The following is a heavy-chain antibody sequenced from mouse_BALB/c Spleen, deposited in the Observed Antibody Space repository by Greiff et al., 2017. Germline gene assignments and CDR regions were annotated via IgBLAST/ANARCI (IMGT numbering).Heavy chain of an antibody. J-gene: IGHJ4*01. CDR2: ISSGSSTI. CDR1: GFTFSSFG. D-gene: IGHD1-1*01. CDR3: ARVDTTVVESPYCAMDY. V-gene: IGHV5-17*02. Sequence: DVMLVESGGGLVQPGGSRKLSCAASGFTFSSFGMHWVRQAPEKGLEWVAYISSGSSTIYYADTVKGRFTISRDNPKNTLFLQMTSLRSEDTAMYYCARVDTTVVESPYCAMDYWGQGTSVTVSS.